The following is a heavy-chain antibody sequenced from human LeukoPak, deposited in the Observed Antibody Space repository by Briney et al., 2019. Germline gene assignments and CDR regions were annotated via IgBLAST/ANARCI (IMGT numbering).Heavy chain of an antibody. CDR2: IRSDGSNK. J-gene: IGHJ4*02. CDR1: EFTFSNYG. V-gene: IGHV3-30*02. D-gene: IGHD2-21*01. CDR3: AKDRTSGDFGGDDY. Sequence: QPGGSLGLSCAASEFTFSNYGMHWVRQAPGKGLEWVAFIRSDGSNKYYADSVKGRFTISRDNSKNTLYLQMSSLRAEDTAVYYCAKDRTSGDFGGDDYWGQGTLITVPS.